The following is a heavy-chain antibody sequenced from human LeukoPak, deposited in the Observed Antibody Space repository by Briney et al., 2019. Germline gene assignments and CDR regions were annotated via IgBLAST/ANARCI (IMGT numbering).Heavy chain of an antibody. CDR2: IWYDGSNK. Sequence: PGGALRLSCAASGFTFSSYGMHWVRQAPGKGVEWVAVIWYDGSNKYYAASVKGRFTISRDNSKNTLSLQMNSLRAEDTAVYYCARGDSSSWSAAFDIWGQGTMVTVSS. V-gene: IGHV3-33*08. CDR3: ARGDSSSWSAAFDI. J-gene: IGHJ3*02. D-gene: IGHD6-13*01. CDR1: GFTFSSYG.